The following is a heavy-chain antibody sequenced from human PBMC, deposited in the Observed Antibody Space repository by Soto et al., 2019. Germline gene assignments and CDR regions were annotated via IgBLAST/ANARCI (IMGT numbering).Heavy chain of an antibody. V-gene: IGHV3-30-3*01. CDR2: YDGSNK. CDR1: GFTFSSYA. D-gene: IGHD4-4*01. Sequence: QVQLVESGGGVVQPGRSLRLSCAASGFTFSSYAAYDGSNKYYADSVKGRFTISRDNSKNTLYLQMNSLRAEDTAVYYCARPLWRDDYNWGYFDLWGRGTLGTVAS. CDR3: ARPLWRDDYNWGYFDL. J-gene: IGHJ2*01.